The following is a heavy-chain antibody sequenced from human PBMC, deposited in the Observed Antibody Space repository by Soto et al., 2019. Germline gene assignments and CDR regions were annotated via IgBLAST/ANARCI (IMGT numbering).Heavy chain of an antibody. Sequence: EVQLLESGGGLVQPGGSLRLSCAASGFTFSSYAMSWVRQAPGKGLEWVSTISGNGGTTYYADSVKGRFTISRDNSKNTLYLQMNSLRAEDTAVYYCAKDARATCGMDVWGQGTTVTVSS. CDR2: ISGNGGTT. J-gene: IGHJ6*02. CDR3: AKDARATCGMDV. CDR1: GFTFSSYA. V-gene: IGHV3-23*01.